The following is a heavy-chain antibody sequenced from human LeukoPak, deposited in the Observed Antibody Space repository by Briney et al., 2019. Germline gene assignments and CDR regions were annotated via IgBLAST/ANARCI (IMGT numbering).Heavy chain of an antibody. J-gene: IGHJ4*02. CDR1: GGSFSGYY. D-gene: IGHD3-9*01. Sequence: ASETLSLTCAVYGGSFSGYYWSRIRQPPGKGLEWIGEINHSGSTNYNPSLKSRVTISVDTSKNQFSLKLSSVTAADTAVYYCARDSLLTGLDYWGQGTPVTVSS. CDR3: ARDSLLTGLDY. CDR2: INHSGST. V-gene: IGHV4-34*01.